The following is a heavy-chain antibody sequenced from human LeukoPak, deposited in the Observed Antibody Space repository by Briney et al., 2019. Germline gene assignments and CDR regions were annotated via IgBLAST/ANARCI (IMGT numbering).Heavy chain of an antibody. J-gene: IGHJ6*02. D-gene: IGHD5-12*01. V-gene: IGHV3-74*01. CDR1: GFTFSSYW. CDR2: INSDGSST. Sequence: QSGRSLRLSCAASGFTFSSYWMHWVRQAPGKGLVWVSRINSDGSSTSYADSVKGRFTISRDNAKNTLYLQMNSLRAEDTAVYYCARVKEERWLQQSYYGMDVWGQGTTVTVSS. CDR3: ARVKEERWLQQSYYGMDV.